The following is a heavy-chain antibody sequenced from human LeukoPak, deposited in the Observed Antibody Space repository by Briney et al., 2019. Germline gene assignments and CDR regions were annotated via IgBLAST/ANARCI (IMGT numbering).Heavy chain of an antibody. Sequence: SETLSLTCAVSGYSISSGYYWGWIRQPPGKGLEWIGSIYHSGSTYYNPSLKSRVTISVDTSKNQFSLKLSSVTAADTAVYYCASGGTGNWFDPWGQGTLVTVSS. CDR1: GYSISSGYY. V-gene: IGHV4-38-2*01. CDR3: ASGGTGNWFDP. J-gene: IGHJ5*02. CDR2: IYHSGST. D-gene: IGHD1-1*01.